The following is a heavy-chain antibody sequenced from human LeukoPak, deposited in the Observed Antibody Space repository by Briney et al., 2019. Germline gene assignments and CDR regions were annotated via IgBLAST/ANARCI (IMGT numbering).Heavy chain of an antibody. CDR2: MNPNSGNT. J-gene: IGHJ6*03. D-gene: IGHD5-12*01. Sequence: ASVKVSCKASGYTFTSYDINWVRQATGQGLEWMGWMNPNSGNTGYAQKFQGGVTMTRNTSISTAYMELSSLRSEDTAVYYCARGFISLPAHSGYEESYYYMDVWGKGTTVTISS. CDR3: ARGFISLPAHSGYEESYYYMDV. CDR1: GYTFTSYD. V-gene: IGHV1-8*01.